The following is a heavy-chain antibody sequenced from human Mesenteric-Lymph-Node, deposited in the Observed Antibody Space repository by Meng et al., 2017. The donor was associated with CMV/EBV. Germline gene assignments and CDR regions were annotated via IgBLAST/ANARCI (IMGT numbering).Heavy chain of an antibody. CDR2: SNHTGST. V-gene: IGHV4-34*01. CDR3: ARDEGIVVATGMDV. J-gene: IGHJ6*02. D-gene: IGHD2-2*01. Sequence: SETLSLTCAVHGGSFSGYYWSWIRQIPGKGLEWIGESNHTGSTKYNPSLKSRVIMAVDTPKRHFSLKLSSVTAADTAIYYCARDEGIVVATGMDVWGQGTTVTVSS. CDR1: GGSFSGYY.